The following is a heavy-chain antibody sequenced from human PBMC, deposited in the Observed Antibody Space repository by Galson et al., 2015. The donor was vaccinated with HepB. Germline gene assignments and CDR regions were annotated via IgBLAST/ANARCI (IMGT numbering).Heavy chain of an antibody. D-gene: IGHD1-26*01. J-gene: IGHJ2*01. CDR3: ARNTDSGSYYAKYFDL. CDR1: GGSISSDGYS. V-gene: IGHV4-30-2*01. Sequence: TLSLTCAVSGGSISSDGYSWSWIRQPPGKGLEWIGYISHSGSTYYNPSLKSRVTISVDRSKNQFSLKLNSVTAADTAVYYCARNTDSGSYYAKYFDLWGRGTLVTVSS. CDR2: ISHSGST.